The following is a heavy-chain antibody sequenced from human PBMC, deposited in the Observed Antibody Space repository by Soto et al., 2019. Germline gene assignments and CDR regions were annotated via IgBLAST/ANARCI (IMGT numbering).Heavy chain of an antibody. Sequence: QVQLVESGGGVVQPGRSLRLSCAASGFTFSSYGMHWVRQAPGKGLEWVAVISYDGSNKYYADSVKGRFTISRDNSKNTLYLQMNSLRAEDTAVYYCAKGPLLYRGHYFDYWGQGTLVTVSS. D-gene: IGHD2-8*01. V-gene: IGHV3-30*18. CDR3: AKGPLLYRGHYFDY. J-gene: IGHJ4*02. CDR1: GFTFSSYG. CDR2: ISYDGSNK.